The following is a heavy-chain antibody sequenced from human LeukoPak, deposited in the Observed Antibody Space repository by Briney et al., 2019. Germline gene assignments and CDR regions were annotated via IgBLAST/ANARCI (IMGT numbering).Heavy chain of an antibody. D-gene: IGHD3-22*01. CDR3: TTRDDSSGYYYAFLDY. Sequence: ASVKVSCKASGYTFTSYDINWVRQATGQGLEWMGWMNPNSGNTGYAQKFQGRVTITRNTSISTAYIELSSLKTEDTAVYYCTTRDDSSGYYYAFLDYWGQGTLVTVSS. V-gene: IGHV1-8*03. CDR2: MNPNSGNT. CDR1: GYTFTSYD. J-gene: IGHJ4*02.